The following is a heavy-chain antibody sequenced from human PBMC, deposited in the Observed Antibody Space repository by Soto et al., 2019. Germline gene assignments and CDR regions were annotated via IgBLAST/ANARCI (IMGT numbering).Heavy chain of an antibody. CDR2: INPSGGST. V-gene: IGHV1-46*01. J-gene: IGHJ4*02. D-gene: IGHD6-13*01. CDR1: GYTFTSYY. Sequence: QVQLVQSGAEVKKPGASVKVSCKASGYTFTSYYMHWVRQAPGHGLEWMGIINPSGGSTSYAQNYQGRVTMPRDTSTSTVYTELSSLRSEYTAVYYCALDSIAAAGSTFDSWGQGTLVTVSS. CDR3: ALDSIAAAGSTFDS.